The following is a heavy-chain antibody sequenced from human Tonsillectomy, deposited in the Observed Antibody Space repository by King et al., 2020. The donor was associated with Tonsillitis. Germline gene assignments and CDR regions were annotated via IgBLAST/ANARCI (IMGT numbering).Heavy chain of an antibody. V-gene: IGHV3-7*01. CDR2: INPDGGEE. CDR3: ARDGRLLLY. Sequence: VQLVESGGGLVQPGGSLRLSCTAPGFTFSSYWMSWVRQAPGKGLEWVANINPDGGEENYVDSVRGRFTISRDNAKNSLYLQMQGLRVEDTAVYYCARDGRLLLYCGQGALVTVSS. J-gene: IGHJ4*02. D-gene: IGHD1-26*01. CDR1: GFTFSSYW.